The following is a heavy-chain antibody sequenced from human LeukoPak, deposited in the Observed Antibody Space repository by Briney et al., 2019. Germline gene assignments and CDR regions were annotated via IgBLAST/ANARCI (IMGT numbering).Heavy chain of an antibody. CDR2: ISGTGGST. Sequence: PGGSLRLSCAASGFTFTSYAMSWVRQAPGEGLEWGSAISGTGGSTYYAASVKGRFTVSRDNSKNTLYLQMSSLRAEDTAMYYCAKVRDTRDWYKDAFDIWGQGTRVTVSS. CDR1: GFTFTSYA. V-gene: IGHV3-23*01. CDR3: AKVRDTRDWYKDAFDI. D-gene: IGHD3/OR15-3a*01. J-gene: IGHJ3*02.